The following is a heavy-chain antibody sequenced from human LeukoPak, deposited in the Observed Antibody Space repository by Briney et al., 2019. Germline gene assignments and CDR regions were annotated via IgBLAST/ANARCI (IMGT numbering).Heavy chain of an antibody. Sequence: SSETLSLTCTVSGGSISSGGYYWSWIRQPPGKGLEWIGYIYHSGSTYYNPSLKSRVTISVDRSKNQFSLKLSSVTAADTAVYYCARLIRIEQQLLYYFDYWGQGTLVTVSS. V-gene: IGHV4-30-2*01. CDR2: IYHSGST. CDR1: GGSISSGGYY. CDR3: ARLIRIEQQLLYYFDY. D-gene: IGHD6-13*01. J-gene: IGHJ4*02.